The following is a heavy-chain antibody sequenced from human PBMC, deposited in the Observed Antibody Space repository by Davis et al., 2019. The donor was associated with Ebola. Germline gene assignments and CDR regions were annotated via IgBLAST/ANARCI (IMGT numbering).Heavy chain of an antibody. D-gene: IGHD2-8*02. V-gene: IGHV1-8*02. CDR1: GYTFTGYY. CDR3: ARGLKRGGVGSD. CDR2: MNPNSGNT. Sequence: AASVKVSCKASGYTFTGYYMHWVRQAPGQGLEWMGWMNPNSGNTGYAQKFQGRVTMTRNTSISTAYMELSSLRSEDTAVYYCARGLKRGGVGSDWGQGTLVTVSS. J-gene: IGHJ4*02.